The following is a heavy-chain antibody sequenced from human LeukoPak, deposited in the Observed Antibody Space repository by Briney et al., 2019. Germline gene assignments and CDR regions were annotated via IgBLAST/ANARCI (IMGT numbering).Heavy chain of an antibody. CDR3: TRLLYSSGWYPSGY. J-gene: IGHJ4*02. CDR2: INPNSGGT. D-gene: IGHD6-19*01. V-gene: IGHV1-2*02. Sequence: ASVKVSCKASGYTFTAYYMHWVRQAPGQGLERMGWINPNSGGTKYAQKFQDRVTMTRDTSISTAYMELSRLRSDDTAVYYCTRLLYSSGWYPSGYWGQGTLVSDSS. CDR1: GYTFTAYY.